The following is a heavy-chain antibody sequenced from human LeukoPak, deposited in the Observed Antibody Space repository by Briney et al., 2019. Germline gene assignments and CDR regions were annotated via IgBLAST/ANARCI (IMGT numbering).Heavy chain of an antibody. D-gene: IGHD6-13*01. CDR3: ARDRIAAAGNYYYYGMDV. CDR2: IYSSGST. J-gene: IGHJ6*02. Sequence: SETLSLTCTVSGGSISRYYWTWIRQPPGKGLEWIGYIYSSGSTNYNPSLKSRVTISVDTSKNQFSLNLSSVTAADTAVYYCARDRIAAAGNYYYYGMDVWGQGTTVTVAS. CDR1: GGSISRYY. V-gene: IGHV4-59*01.